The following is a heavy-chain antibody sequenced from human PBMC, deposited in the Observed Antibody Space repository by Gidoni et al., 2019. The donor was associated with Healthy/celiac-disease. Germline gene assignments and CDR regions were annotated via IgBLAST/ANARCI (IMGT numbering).Heavy chain of an antibody. Sequence: EVQLVASGGGLVQPGGSLRLSCAASGFTFRIYWTHWVRQAPGKGLVWVSRINSDGSSTSDADSVKGRFTISRDNAKNTLYLQMNSLRAEDTAVYYCARRQTTVTTGYYGMDVWGQGTTVTVSS. D-gene: IGHD4-17*01. V-gene: IGHV3-74*01. J-gene: IGHJ6*02. CDR2: INSDGSST. CDR3: ARRQTTVTTGYYGMDV. CDR1: GFTFRIYW.